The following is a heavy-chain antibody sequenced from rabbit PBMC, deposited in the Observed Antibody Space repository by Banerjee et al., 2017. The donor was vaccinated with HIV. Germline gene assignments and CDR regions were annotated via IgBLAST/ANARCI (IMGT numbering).Heavy chain of an antibody. D-gene: IGHD1-1*01. CDR2: IYTGSGNT. J-gene: IGHJ3*01. CDR3: ARGSSALDL. CDR1: GFDLSSYYH. V-gene: IGHV1S45*01. Sequence: QEQLEESGGGLVKPEGSLTLTCKASGFDLSSYYHMCWVRQAPGKGLEWIGCIYTGSGNTWYASWAKGRFTISRTSSTTVTLQMTSLTAADTATYFCARGSSALDLWGPGTLVT.